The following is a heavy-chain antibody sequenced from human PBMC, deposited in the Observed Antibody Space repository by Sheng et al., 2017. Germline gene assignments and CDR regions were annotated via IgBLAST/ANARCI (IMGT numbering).Heavy chain of an antibody. CDR1: GFSFSNYR. Sequence: EVQLVESGGGLVKPWGVPSRLSCAASGFSFSNYRMNWVRQAPGKGLEWVSSISSSSSYIYYADSVKGRFTISRDNAKNSLSLQMNSLRAEDTAMYYCARGRFSSGWDDFDYWGQGTLVTVSS. J-gene: IGHJ4*02. V-gene: IGHV3-21*01. D-gene: IGHD6-19*01. CDR2: ISSSSSYI. CDR3: ARGRFSSGWDDFDY.